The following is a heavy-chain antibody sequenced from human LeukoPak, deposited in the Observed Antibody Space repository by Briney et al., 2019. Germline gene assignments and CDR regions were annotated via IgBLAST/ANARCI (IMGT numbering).Heavy chain of an antibody. CDR1: GFTFSSYA. V-gene: IGHV3-23*01. CDR3: AKLKTIFGVVIDY. CDR2: ISGSGAST. D-gene: IGHD3-3*01. J-gene: IGHJ4*02. Sequence: PGGSLRLSCAASGFTFSSYAMSWVRQAPVKGLEWVSAISGSGASTYYADSVKGRFTISRDNSKNTLYLQMNSLRAEDTAVYYCAKLKTIFGVVIDYWGQGTLVTVSS.